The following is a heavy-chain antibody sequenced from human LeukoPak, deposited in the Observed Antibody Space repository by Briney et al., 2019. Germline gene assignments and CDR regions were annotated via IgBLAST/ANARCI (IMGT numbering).Heavy chain of an antibody. CDR1: GFTLSVYY. D-gene: IGHD2-21*02. Sequence: GGSLSLSCEASGFTLSVYYMSWFRQAPGKGLEWIGYISSTGSYTTYADSVRGRFTISRDNAKSLLFLQMNNLRAEDTAVYYCARKLGGSQCGGDCFFDHWGQGTLVVVSS. CDR2: ISSTGSYT. V-gene: IGHV3-11*03. J-gene: IGHJ4*02. CDR3: ARKLGGSQCGGDCFFDH.